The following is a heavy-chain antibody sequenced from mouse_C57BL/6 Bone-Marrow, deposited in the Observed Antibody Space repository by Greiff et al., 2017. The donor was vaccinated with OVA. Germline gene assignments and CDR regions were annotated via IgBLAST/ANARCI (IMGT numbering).Heavy chain of an antibody. D-gene: IGHD2-2*01. J-gene: IGHJ3*01. CDR2: IDPENGDT. V-gene: IGHV14-4*01. CDR3: TREVTSWAD. CDR1: GFNIKDDY. Sequence: EVQLQQSGAELVRPGASVKLSCTASGFNIKDDYMHWVKQRPEQGLEWIGWIDPENGDTEYASKFQGKATITADTSSNTAYLQLSSLTSEDTAGYYCTREVTSWADWGQGTLVTVSA.